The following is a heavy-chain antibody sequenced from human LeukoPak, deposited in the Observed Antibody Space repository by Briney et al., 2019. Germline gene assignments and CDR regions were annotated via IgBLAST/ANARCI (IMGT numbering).Heavy chain of an antibody. CDR1: GFTVSSNY. Sequence: GGSLRLSCAASGFTVSSNYMSWVRQAPGKGLEWVSVIYSDGSTYYMDSVKGRFTISRDNSKNNLYLQMNSVRGEDTAVYFCARVRFYGSGTYFFDYWGQGTLVTVSS. J-gene: IGHJ4*02. V-gene: IGHV3-53*01. CDR2: IYSDGST. D-gene: IGHD3-10*01. CDR3: ARVRFYGSGTYFFDY.